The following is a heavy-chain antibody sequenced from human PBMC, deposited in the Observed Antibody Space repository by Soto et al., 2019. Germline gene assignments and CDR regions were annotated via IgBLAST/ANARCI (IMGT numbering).Heavy chain of an antibody. CDR1: GYIITSYL. CDR2: INPNGGST. D-gene: IGHD5-12*01. CDR3: YRGRGPQLDY. J-gene: IGHJ4*02. Sequence: QVQLVQSGAEVKKPGASVKVSCKASGYIITSYLIHWMRQAPGQGLEWMGIINPNGGSTNYARKFQGRVTMPSDTSTSTVYMELSSLRSEDTAMYYCYRGRGPQLDYWGQGTLVTVSS. V-gene: IGHV1-46*03.